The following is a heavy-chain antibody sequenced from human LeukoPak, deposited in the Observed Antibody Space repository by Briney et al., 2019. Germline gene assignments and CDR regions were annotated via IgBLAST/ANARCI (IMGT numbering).Heavy chain of an antibody. CDR2: IYYSGST. Sequence: SETLSPTCSVSGGSISSDDYCWNWIRQHPGKGLEWIGYIYYSGSTYYNPSLKSRVALSVDTSKNQFSLKLSSLTAADTAVYYCAKSREEIRGLDAFDIWGQGTMVTVSS. CDR1: GGSISSDDYC. V-gene: IGHV4-31*03. D-gene: IGHD5-24*01. J-gene: IGHJ3*02. CDR3: AKSREEIRGLDAFDI.